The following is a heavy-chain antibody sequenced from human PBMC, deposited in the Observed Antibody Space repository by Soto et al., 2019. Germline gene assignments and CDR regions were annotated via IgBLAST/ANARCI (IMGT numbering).Heavy chain of an antibody. D-gene: IGHD6-19*01. CDR1: GYTFTSYG. CDR2: ISAYNGNT. J-gene: IGHJ5*02. V-gene: IGHV1-18*01. Sequence: ASVKVSCKASGYTFTSYGISWVRQAPGQGLEWMGWISAYNGNTNYAQKLQGRVTMTTDTSTSTAYMELRSLRSDDTAVYYCARDRSGWSYNWFDPWGQGTLVTVSS. CDR3: ARDRSGWSYNWFDP.